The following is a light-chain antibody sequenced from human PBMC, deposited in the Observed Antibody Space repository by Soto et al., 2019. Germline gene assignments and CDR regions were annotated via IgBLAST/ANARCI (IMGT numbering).Light chain of an antibody. V-gene: IGKV1-39*01. CDR1: QSIGKH. CDR3: QQGYTSSIT. CDR2: SVS. Sequence: DIQMTQYHSSLSASVGDRVTITCRASQSIGKHLNWYQQKPGKAPKFLIYSVSSLQSGVPSRFSGSGSGTDFTLTINSLQPEDFATYYCQQGYTSSITFCQGRRLEIK. J-gene: IGKJ5*01.